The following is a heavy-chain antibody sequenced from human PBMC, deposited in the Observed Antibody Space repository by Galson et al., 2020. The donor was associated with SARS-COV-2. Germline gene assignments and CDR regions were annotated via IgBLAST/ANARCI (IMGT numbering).Heavy chain of an antibody. V-gene: IGHV4-61*03. CDR3: ARGLYDYWSGYCDWFDP. J-gene: IGHJ5*02. D-gene: IGHD3-3*01. Sequence: SETLYLTCSVSGGSVSSSNDYWTWFRQPPGKGLEWLGAVYTQGSTTYNPSLESRVTISVDRSKNHFFLNVKSVSAADTAVYYCARGLYDYWSGYCDWFDPWGQGAPVIVSS. CDR2: VYTQGST. CDR1: GGSVSSSNDY.